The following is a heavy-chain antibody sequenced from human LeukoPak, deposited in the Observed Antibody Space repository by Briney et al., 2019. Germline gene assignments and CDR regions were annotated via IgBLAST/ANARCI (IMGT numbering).Heavy chain of an antibody. Sequence: PSETLSLTCIVSGGXISGYYCSWIRQPPGKGLEWLGYIYYSGSTNYNPSLKSRVTISVDTSKNQFSLKLRSVTAADTAVYYCARDAAGSGGAWYFDLWGRGTLVIVSS. CDR1: GGXISGYY. J-gene: IGHJ2*01. D-gene: IGHD6-25*01. CDR2: IYYSGST. V-gene: IGHV4-59*01. CDR3: ARDAAGSGGAWYFDL.